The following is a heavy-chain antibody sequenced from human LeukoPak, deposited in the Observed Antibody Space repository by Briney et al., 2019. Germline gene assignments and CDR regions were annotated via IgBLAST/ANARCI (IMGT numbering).Heavy chain of an antibody. J-gene: IGHJ4*02. D-gene: IGHD1-26*01. CDR3: ASGGYGRLRSFDY. CDR1: GFTVSSNY. Sequence: GGSLSLSCAASGFTVSSNYMSCVRQAAGKGLEWVSVIYSGGDTYYVDSVKGRFTISRDNSQNTLYLQMNRLRAEDTAVYYCASGGYGRLRSFDYWGEGSLVTVP. V-gene: IGHV3-53*01. CDR2: IYSGGDT.